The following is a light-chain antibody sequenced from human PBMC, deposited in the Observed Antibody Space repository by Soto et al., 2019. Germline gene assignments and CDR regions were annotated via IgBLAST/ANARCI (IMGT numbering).Light chain of an antibody. J-gene: IGKJ4*01. CDR1: QSISTR. Sequence: DIQMTQSPSTLPASVGDRVTITCRANQSISTRLAWYQQKPGKAPNLLIYKASRLETGVPSRFSGSGSGTEFTLTIRFLQPDDFATYYCQKYNSYSPLTFGGGTTGDIK. V-gene: IGKV1-5*03. CDR3: QKYNSYSPLT. CDR2: KAS.